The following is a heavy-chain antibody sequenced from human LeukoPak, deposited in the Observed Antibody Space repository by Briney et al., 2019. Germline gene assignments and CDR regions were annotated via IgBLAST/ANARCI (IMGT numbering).Heavy chain of an antibody. CDR2: ISSSSSYI. CDR3: ARDGDSGWYFDY. J-gene: IGHJ4*02. CDR1: GFTFSSYS. D-gene: IGHD6-19*01. V-gene: IGHV3-21*01. Sequence: GGSLRLSRAASGFTFSSYSMNWVRQAPGKGLEWVSSISSSSSYIYYADSVKGRFTISRDNAKNSLYLQMNSLRAEDTAVYYCARDGDSGWYFDYWGQGTLVTVSS.